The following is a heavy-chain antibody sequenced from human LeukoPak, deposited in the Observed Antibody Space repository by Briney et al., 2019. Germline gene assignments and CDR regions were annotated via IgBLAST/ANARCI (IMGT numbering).Heavy chain of an antibody. CDR1: GYSISNGYY. V-gene: IGHV4-38-2*02. J-gene: IGHJ4*02. CDR2: IYHRGST. D-gene: IGHD3-3*01. Sequence: KPSETLSLTCTVSGYSISNGYYWGWIRQPPGKGLESVGSIYHRGSTYYNPSLRSRVTISLDRSKKKFSLKLTSVTAADTAVYFCARGAEYYAIWRGYAGYSDYWGQGISVTVSS. CDR3: ARGAEYYAIWRGYAGYSDY.